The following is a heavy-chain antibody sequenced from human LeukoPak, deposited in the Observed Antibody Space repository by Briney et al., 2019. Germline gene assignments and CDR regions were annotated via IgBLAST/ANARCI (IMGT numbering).Heavy chain of an antibody. D-gene: IGHD3-22*01. J-gene: IGHJ4*02. Sequence: GGSLRLSCAASGFTFSSYDMPWVRQATGKGLEWVSAIGTAGDTYYPGSVKGRFTISRENAKNTLFLHMNSLRAEDTAVYFCAKRGVVIRVILVGFHKEAYYFDSWGQGALVTVSS. CDR3: AKRGVVIRVILVGFHKEAYYFDS. V-gene: IGHV3-13*01. CDR1: GFTFSSYD. CDR2: IGTAGDT.